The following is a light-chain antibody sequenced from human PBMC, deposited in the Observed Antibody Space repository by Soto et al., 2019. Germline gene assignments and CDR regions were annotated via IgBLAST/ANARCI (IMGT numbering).Light chain of an antibody. CDR2: GAS. CDR1: QSISSN. CDR3: QQYNNWPPLYT. V-gene: IGKV3-15*01. Sequence: IVMTQSPDTLSMSPGERATLSCRASQSISSNLAWYQQKPGQAPRHLIYGASTRATGIPARFSGSGSGTDFTLTISSLQSEDFAVYYCQQYNNWPPLYTFGQGTKLENK. J-gene: IGKJ2*01.